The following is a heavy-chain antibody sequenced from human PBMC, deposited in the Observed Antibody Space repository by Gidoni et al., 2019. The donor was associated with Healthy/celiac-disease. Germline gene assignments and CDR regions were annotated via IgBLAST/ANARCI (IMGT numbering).Heavy chain of an antibody. CDR3: ARVVPAATYGMDV. CDR1: GFTFSSYA. CDR2: ISYDGSNK. D-gene: IGHD2-2*01. J-gene: IGHJ6*02. Sequence: QVQLVESGGGVVQPGRSLRLSCAASGFTFSSYAMHWVRQAPGKGLGLVAVISYDGSNKYYACSVKGRFTISRDNSKNTLYLQMNSLRAEDTAVYYCARVVPAATYGMDVWGQGTTVTVSS. V-gene: IGHV3-30-3*01.